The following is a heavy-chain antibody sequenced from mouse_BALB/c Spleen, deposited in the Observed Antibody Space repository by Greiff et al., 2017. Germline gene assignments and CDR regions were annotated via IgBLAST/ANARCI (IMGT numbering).Heavy chain of an antibody. D-gene: IGHD2-14*01. CDR3: ARDYYRSH. V-gene: IGHV3-2*02. J-gene: IGHJ4*01. CDR2: ISYSGST. Sequence: EVQGVESGPGLVKPSQSLSLTCTVTGYSITSDYAWNWIRQFPGNKLEWMGYISYSGSTSYNPSLKSRISITRDTSKNQFFLQLNSVTTEDTATYYCARDYYRSHWGQGTSVTVSS. CDR1: GYSITSDYA.